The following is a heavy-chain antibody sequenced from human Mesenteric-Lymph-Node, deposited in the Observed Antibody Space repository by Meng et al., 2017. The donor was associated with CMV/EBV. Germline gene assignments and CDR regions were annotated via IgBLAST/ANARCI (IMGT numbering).Heavy chain of an antibody. D-gene: IGHD1-1*01. J-gene: IGHJ4*02. CDR2: IYPMLGTT. CDR1: GGTFSHYS. Sequence: KASGGTFSHYSINWVRQAPGQGLEWMGKIYPMLGTTNSAQKFQGRVTITADKSTSTGYMELSSLRSDDTAVYYCARVEDSDDHYLDSWGQGTLVTVSS. CDR3: ARVEDSDDHYLDS. V-gene: IGHV1-69*08.